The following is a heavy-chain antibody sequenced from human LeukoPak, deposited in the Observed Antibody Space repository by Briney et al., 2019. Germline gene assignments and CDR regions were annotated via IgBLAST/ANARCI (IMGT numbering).Heavy chain of an antibody. J-gene: IGHJ4*02. V-gene: IGHV3-33*03. D-gene: IGHD2-2*01. Sequence: GGSLRLSCAASGFTFNSYDMHWIRQAPGKGLEWVALIWYDGSNKYYPDSVKGRFTISRDSAKNSLFLQMSSLRAEDTAVYYCARGGDRSASWSRPLDHWGQGTLVTVSS. CDR3: ARGGDRSASWSRPLDH. CDR1: GFTFNSYD. CDR2: IWYDGSNK.